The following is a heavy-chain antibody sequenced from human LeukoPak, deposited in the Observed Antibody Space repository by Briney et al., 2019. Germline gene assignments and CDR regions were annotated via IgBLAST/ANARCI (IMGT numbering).Heavy chain of an antibody. CDR2: INPNSGDT. J-gene: IGHJ4*02. Sequence: ASVKVSCKASGYTFTGHYMHWVRQAPGQGLEWMGWINPNSGDTNYAQKFQGRVTMTRATSISTAYMELSRLSFDDTAVYYCAREAVIRGITITNFDYWGQGTLVTVSS. V-gene: IGHV1-2*02. CDR1: GYTFTGHY. CDR3: AREAVIRGITITNFDY. D-gene: IGHD3-10*01.